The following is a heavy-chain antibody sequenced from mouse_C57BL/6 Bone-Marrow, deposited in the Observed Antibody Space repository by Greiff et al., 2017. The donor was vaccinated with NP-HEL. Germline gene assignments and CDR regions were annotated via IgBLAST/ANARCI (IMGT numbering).Heavy chain of an antibody. D-gene: IGHD2-1*01. CDR2: IYPGNSDT. CDR3: TYDNYYYAMDY. J-gene: IGHJ4*01. Sequence: EVQLQESGTVLARPGASVKMSCKTSGYTFTSYWMHWVKQRPGQGLEWIGDIYPGNSDTSYNQKFKGKATLTAVKSASTAYMELSSLTNEDSAVYYCTYDNYYYAMDYWGQGTSVTVSS. CDR1: GYTFTSYW. V-gene: IGHV1-5*01.